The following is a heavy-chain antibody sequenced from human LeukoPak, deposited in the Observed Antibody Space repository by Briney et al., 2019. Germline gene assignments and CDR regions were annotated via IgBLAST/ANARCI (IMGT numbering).Heavy chain of an antibody. J-gene: IGHJ6*02. Sequence: ASVKVSCKESGYTFTSYYMHWVRQAPGQGLEWMGIINPSGGSTSYAQKFQGRVTMTRDTSTSTVYMELSSLRSEDTAVYYCARDPLAVGATWYYYYGMDVWGQGTTVTVSS. CDR1: GYTFTSYY. CDR3: ARDPLAVGATWYYYYGMDV. CDR2: INPSGGST. V-gene: IGHV1-46*01. D-gene: IGHD1-26*01.